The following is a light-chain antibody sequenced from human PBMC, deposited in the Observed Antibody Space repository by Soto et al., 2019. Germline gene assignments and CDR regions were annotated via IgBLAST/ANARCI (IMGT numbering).Light chain of an antibody. Sequence: QSALTQPASVSGSPGQSITISCTGTSSDVGGYNYVSWYQQYPGKAPKLMIYEVTNRPSGVSNRFSGSKSGNTASLTISGLQAEDEADYYCTSYTGINTSGFGTGTKVTVL. V-gene: IGLV2-14*01. CDR2: EVT. CDR3: TSYTGINTSG. J-gene: IGLJ1*01. CDR1: SSDVGGYNY.